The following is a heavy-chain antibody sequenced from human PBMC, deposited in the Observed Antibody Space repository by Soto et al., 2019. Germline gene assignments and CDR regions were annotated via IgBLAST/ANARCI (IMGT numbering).Heavy chain of an antibody. CDR3: ARRPGGDYYYGMDV. J-gene: IGHJ6*02. CDR1: GGTFSSYA. Sequence: SVKVSCKASGGTFSSYAISWVRQAPGQGLEWMGGIIPIFGTANYAQKFQGRVTITADKSTSTAYMELSSLRSEDTAVYYCARRPGGDYYYGMDVWGQGTTVTVSS. CDR2: IIPIFGTA. V-gene: IGHV1-69*06. D-gene: IGHD4-17*01.